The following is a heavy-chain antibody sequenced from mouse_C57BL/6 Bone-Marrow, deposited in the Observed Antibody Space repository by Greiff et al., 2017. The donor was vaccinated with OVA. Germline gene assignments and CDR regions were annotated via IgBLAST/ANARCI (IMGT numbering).Heavy chain of an antibody. J-gene: IGHJ2*01. V-gene: IGHV10-1*01. CDR3: VRQRYGNYPYYFDY. CDR2: IRSKSNNYAT. CDR1: GFSFNTYA. D-gene: IGHD2-1*01. Sequence: EVKLMESGGGLVQPKGSLKLSCAASGFSFNTYAMNWVRQAPGKGLEWVARIRSKSNNYATYYADSVKDRFTISRDDSESMLYLQMNNLKTEDTAMYYCVRQRYGNYPYYFDYWGQGTTLTVSS.